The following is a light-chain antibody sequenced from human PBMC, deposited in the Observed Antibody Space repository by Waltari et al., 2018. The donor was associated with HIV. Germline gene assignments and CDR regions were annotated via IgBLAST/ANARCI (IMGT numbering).Light chain of an antibody. J-gene: IGLJ1*01. CDR3: SSYATGNTYV. Sequence: QSALTQPASVSGSPGQSITISCTGTNIDIGKYNLFSWYQQHPGKVPKVLIFEVTTRPSGISHRFSGSKSDNTASLTISGLQAEDEADYYCSSYATGNTYVFGTGTSVTVL. CDR1: NIDIGKYNL. CDR2: EVT. V-gene: IGLV2-23*02.